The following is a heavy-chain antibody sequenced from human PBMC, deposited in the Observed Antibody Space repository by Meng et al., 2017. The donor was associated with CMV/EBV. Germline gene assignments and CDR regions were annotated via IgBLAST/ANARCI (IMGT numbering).Heavy chain of an antibody. CDR3: ATAAGSRAPGGAFDI. CDR1: GYTLTELS. V-gene: IGHV1-24*01. D-gene: IGHD2-2*01. J-gene: IGHJ3*02. CDR2: FDPEDGET. Sequence: ASVKVSCKVSGYTLTELSRHWVRQAPGKGLEWMGGFDPEDGETIYAQKFQGRVTMTEDTSTDTAYMELSSLRSEDTAVYYCATAAGSRAPGGAFDIWGQGTMVIVSS.